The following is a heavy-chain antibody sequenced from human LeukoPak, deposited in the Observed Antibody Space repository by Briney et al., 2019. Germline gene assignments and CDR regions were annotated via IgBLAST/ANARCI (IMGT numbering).Heavy chain of an antibody. V-gene: IGHV7-4-1*02. CDR3: ARDPFLAGVRSFDY. Sequence: ASVTVSCKASGYTFTSYAMNWVRQAPGQGLEWMGWINTNTGNPTYAQGFTGRFVFSLDTSVSTAYLQISSLKAEDTAVYYCARDPFLAGVRSFDYWGQGILVTVSS. CDR2: INTNTGNP. D-gene: IGHD3-10*01. CDR1: GYTFTSYA. J-gene: IGHJ4*02.